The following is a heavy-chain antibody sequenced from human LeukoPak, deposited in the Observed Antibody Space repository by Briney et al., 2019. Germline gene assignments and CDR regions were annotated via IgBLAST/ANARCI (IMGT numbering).Heavy chain of an antibody. CDR1: GYTFTSYY. CDR2: INPSGGST. CDR3: ARYPYDSSGYYYVEDY. V-gene: IGHV1-46*01. J-gene: IGHJ4*02. D-gene: IGHD3-22*01. Sequence: ASVKVSCKASGYTFTSYYMHCVRQAPGQGLEWMGIINPSGGSTSYAQKFQGRVTMTRDTSTSTVYMELSSLRSEDTAVSYCARYPYDSSGYYYVEDYWGQGTLVTVSS.